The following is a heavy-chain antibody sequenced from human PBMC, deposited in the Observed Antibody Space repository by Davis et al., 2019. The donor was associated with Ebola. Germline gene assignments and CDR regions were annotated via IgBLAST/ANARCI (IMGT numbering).Heavy chain of an antibody. CDR2: ASNQ. V-gene: IGHV3-30*02. D-gene: IGHD2-8*01. CDR3: IAEGTNGYSIFES. Sequence: GGSLRLSCAASGFSVRSYGMHWVRQAPGKGLEWVAASNQYYADSLQGRFTVSRDTSKNTLYLQMSSLKLEDTAVYYCIAEGTNGYSIFESWGQGTLVSVSS. J-gene: IGHJ4*02. CDR1: GFSVRSYG.